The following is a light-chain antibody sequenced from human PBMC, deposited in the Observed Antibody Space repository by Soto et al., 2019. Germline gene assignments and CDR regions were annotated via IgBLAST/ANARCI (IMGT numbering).Light chain of an antibody. CDR2: GAS. V-gene: IGKV3-20*01. CDR3: QQYGSSPSL. Sequence: EIVLTQSPGTLSLSPGERATLSCRASQSVSSSYLAWYQQKPGQAPRLLIYGASSRATGIPDRFSGSGSGTDFTLTISGLEPEDFAVYYCQQYGSSPSLFGQGTKVEIK. CDR1: QSVSSSY. J-gene: IGKJ1*01.